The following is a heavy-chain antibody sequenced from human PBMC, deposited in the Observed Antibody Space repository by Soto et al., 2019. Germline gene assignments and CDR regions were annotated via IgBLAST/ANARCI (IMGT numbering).Heavy chain of an antibody. CDR2: VSYEGSTK. V-gene: IGHV3-30*03. CDR3: ARGSTGRQSLVYQFDF. CDR1: GFTCSTYG. J-gene: IGHJ4*02. Sequence: QVQLVESGGGVVQPGRSLRLSCAASGFTCSTYGMHWVRQAPGKGLEWVAVVSYEGSTKYYADSVKGRFTISRDNFKNTLFLKMSSLRVEDTAVYYCARGSTGRQSLVYQFDFWGQGTLVTVSS. D-gene: IGHD6-19*01.